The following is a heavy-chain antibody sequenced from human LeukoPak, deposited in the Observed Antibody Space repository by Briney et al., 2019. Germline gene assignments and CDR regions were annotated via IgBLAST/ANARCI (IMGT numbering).Heavy chain of an antibody. CDR1: GYTFTAYY. Sequence: GASVKVSCKASGYTFTAYYIHWVRQAPGQGLEWMGRINPNNGNTDYAQKFQGRVTMTRDTSTSTVYMELSSLRSEDTAVYYCARSYSADLPVDYWGQGTLVTVSS. V-gene: IGHV1-2*06. CDR3: ARSYSADLPVDY. D-gene: IGHD4-11*01. CDR2: INPNNGNT. J-gene: IGHJ4*02.